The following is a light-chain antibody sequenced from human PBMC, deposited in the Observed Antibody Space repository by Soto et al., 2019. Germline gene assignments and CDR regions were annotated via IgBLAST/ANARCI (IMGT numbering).Light chain of an antibody. CDR1: QSISNY. J-gene: IGKJ2*01. V-gene: IGKV3-11*01. Sequence: EIVLTQSPATLSLSPGERATLSCRASQSISNYLAWYQHKPGQAPRLLIFYTSNSATGIPARFSGSGSGTDFTLTISSLEPEDVAFYYCQQRSGWPLFGQGTKLEIK. CDR3: QQRSGWPL. CDR2: YTS.